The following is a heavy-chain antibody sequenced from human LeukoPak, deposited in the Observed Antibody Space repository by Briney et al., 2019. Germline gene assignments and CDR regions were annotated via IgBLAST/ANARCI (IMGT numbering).Heavy chain of an antibody. CDR1: GGSISSSSYY. J-gene: IGHJ4*02. Sequence: SETLSLTCTVSGGSISSSSYYWGWIRQPPGKGLEWIGSIYYGGSTYYNSSPKSRVTISVDTSKNQFSLKLSSVTAADTAVYYCARYTSWQYYFDYWGQGTLVTVSS. D-gene: IGHD6-13*01. V-gene: IGHV4-39*07. CDR2: IYYGGST. CDR3: ARYTSWQYYFDY.